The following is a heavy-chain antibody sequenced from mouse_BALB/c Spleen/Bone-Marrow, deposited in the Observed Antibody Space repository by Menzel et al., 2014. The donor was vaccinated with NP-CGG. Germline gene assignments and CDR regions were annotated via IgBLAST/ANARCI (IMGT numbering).Heavy chain of an antibody. Sequence: VQLQQSGAELVKPGASVRLSCTASGFNIKDIYIHWMKQRPEQGLEWIGRIDPANGYTKFDPKFQDKATITADTSSNTANPQLGSLTSEDTAVYYCASSGTGGYFDCWGQGTTLTVSS. D-gene: IGHD3-3*01. CDR3: ASSGTGGYFDC. CDR2: IDPANGYT. J-gene: IGHJ2*01. V-gene: IGHV14-3*02. CDR1: GFNIKDIY.